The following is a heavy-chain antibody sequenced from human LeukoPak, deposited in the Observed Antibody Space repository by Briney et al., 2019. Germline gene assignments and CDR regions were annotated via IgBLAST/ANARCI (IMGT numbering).Heavy chain of an antibody. D-gene: IGHD3-16*01. CDR3: ARDRVNDYVWGSSLTDMDV. CDR2: INWNGGST. CDR1: GFTFDDCG. V-gene: IGHV3-20*04. J-gene: IGHJ6*03. Sequence: GGSLRLSCAASGFTFDDCGMSWVRHAPGKGLEWVSGINWNGGSTGYADSVKGRFTISGDNAKNSLYLQMNSLKAEDTALYYCARDRVNDYVWGSSLTDMDVWGKGTTVTVSS.